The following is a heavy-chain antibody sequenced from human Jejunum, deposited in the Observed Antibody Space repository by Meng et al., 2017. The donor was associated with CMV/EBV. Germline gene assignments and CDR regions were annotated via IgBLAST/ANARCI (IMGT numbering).Heavy chain of an antibody. Sequence: DSGLRFSTYSMGWVRQAPGKGLEWLSSIYGDATETYYADSVKGRFTISRDNSDNTLYLQINGLRADDSAVYYCVKDFKPDSGWDLDYWGQGTLVTVSS. J-gene: IGHJ4*02. CDR3: VKDFKPDSGWDLDY. V-gene: IGHV3-23*03. CDR1: GLRFSTYS. CDR2: IYGDATET. D-gene: IGHD6-19*01.